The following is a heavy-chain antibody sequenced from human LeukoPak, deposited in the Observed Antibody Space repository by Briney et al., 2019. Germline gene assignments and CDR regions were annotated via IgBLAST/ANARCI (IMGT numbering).Heavy chain of an antibody. Sequence: GESLKISCKGSGYSFTSYWIGWVRQMPGKGLEWMGIIYPGDSDTRYSPSFQGQVTISADKSISTAYLQWSSLKASDTAMYYCARRSARAEAGQNWFDPWGQGTRVTVSS. J-gene: IGHJ5*02. CDR3: ARRSARAEAGQNWFDP. CDR1: GYSFTSYW. CDR2: IYPGDSDT. V-gene: IGHV5-51*01.